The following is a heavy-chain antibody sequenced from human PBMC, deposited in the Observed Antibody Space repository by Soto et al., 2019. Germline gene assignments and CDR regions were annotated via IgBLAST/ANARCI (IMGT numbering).Heavy chain of an antibody. D-gene: IGHD6-6*01. CDR3: ARPRRSSSSPRYYYYYYGMDV. V-gene: IGHV1-69*12. CDR2: IIPIFGTA. J-gene: IGHJ6*02. CDR1: GGTFSSYA. Sequence: QVQLVQSGAEVKKPGSSVKLSCKASGGTFSSYAISWVRQAPGQGLEWMGGIIPIFGTANYAQKFQGRVTITADESTSTAYMELSSLRSEDTAVYYCARPRRSSSSPRYYYYYYGMDVWGQGTTVTVSS.